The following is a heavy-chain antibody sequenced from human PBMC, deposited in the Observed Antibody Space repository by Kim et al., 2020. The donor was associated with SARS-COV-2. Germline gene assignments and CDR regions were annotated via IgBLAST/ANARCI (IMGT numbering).Heavy chain of an antibody. CDR3: ARRTFLRGIDY. J-gene: IGHJ4*02. V-gene: IGHV4-34*01. CDR1: GESFSGYQ. D-gene: IGHD2-15*01. CDR2: INHSGST. Sequence: SETLSLSCAVYGESFSGYQWSWIRQFPGKGLQWIGEINHSGSTNSNPSVKSRATISVDTSKNQFSLKLSSVTAADTAVYYCARRTFLRGIDYWGQGTLV.